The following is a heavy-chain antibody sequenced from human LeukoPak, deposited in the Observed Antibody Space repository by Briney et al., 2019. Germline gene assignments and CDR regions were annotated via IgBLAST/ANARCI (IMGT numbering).Heavy chain of an antibody. CDR2: INAGNGNT. J-gene: IGHJ3*02. V-gene: IGHV1-3*01. CDR1: GYTFTSYG. CDR3: ARVLLWFGELHDAFDI. D-gene: IGHD3-10*01. Sequence: ASVKVSCKASGYTFTSYGISWVRQAPGQRLEWMGWINAGNGNTKYSQKFQGRVTITRDTSASTAYMELSSLRSEDTAVYYCARVLLWFGELHDAFDIWGQGTMVTVSS.